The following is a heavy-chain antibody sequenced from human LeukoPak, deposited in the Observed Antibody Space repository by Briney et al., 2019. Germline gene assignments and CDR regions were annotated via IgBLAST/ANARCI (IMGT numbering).Heavy chain of an antibody. Sequence: PSETLSLTCAVYGGSFSGYYWSWIRQPPGKGLEWIGYIYYSGSTNYNPSLKSRVTISVDTSKNQFSLKLSSVTAADTAVYYCARTRTSRADAFDIWGQGTMVTVSS. CDR1: GGSFSGYY. CDR3: ARTRTSRADAFDI. D-gene: IGHD3-16*01. V-gene: IGHV4-59*01. CDR2: IYYSGST. J-gene: IGHJ3*02.